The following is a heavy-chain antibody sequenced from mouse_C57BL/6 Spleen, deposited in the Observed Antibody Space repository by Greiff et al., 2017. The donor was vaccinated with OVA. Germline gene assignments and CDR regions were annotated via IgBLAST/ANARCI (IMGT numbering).Heavy chain of an antibody. Sequence: EVQLVESGGGLVKPGGSLKLSCAASGFTFSSYAMSWVRQTPEKRLEWVATISDGGSYTYYPDNVKGRFTISRDNAKNNLYLQMSHLKSEDTAMYYCARAPGSYYAMDYWGQGTSVTVSS. CDR1: GFTFSSYA. CDR2: ISDGGSYT. D-gene: IGHD1-1*02. V-gene: IGHV5-4*01. J-gene: IGHJ4*01. CDR3: ARAPGSYYAMDY.